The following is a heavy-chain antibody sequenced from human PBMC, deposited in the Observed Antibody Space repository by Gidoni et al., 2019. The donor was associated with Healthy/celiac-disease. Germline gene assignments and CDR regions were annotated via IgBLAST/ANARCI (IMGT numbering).Heavy chain of an antibody. CDR2: LSSSSSYI. D-gene: IGHD4-17*01. CDR3: AREGTTVTWGAFDI. CDR1: GVTSSSYS. J-gene: IGHJ3*02. V-gene: IGHV3-21*01. Sequence: EVQRVESGGGLGKPGGSRRRSCAASGVTSSSYSMNWVRQAPGKVLAWVSSLSSSSSYIYYAYSVKGRFTLSRDNAKNSLYLQMHSLRAEATAVYYCAREGTTVTWGAFDIWGQGTMVTVSS.